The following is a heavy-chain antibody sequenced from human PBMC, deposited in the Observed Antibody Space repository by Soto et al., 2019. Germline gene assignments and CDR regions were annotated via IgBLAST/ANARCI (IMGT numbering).Heavy chain of an antibody. D-gene: IGHD2-2*01. CDR2: ISGSGGST. CDR3: AKVRVGCSSTSCYGFDY. J-gene: IGHJ4*02. CDR1: GFTFSSYA. V-gene: IGHV3-23*01. Sequence: EVQLLESGGGLVQPGGSLRLSCAASGFTFSSYAMSWVRQAPGKGLEWVSAISGSGGSTYYADSMKGRFTISRDNSKNTLYLQMNSLRAEDTAVYYCAKVRVGCSSTSCYGFDYWGQGTLVTVSS.